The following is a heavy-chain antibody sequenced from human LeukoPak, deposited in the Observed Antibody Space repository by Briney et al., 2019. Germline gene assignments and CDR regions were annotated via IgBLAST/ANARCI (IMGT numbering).Heavy chain of an antibody. D-gene: IGHD1-1*01. CDR3: AREFRTTTWSYDAFDL. V-gene: IGHV1-2*02. Sequence: GASVKVPCKASGYTFTDYYLHWVRQAPGQGLECVGWINPTSGRTNYAQKFHDRVTLARDTSNNTSYMELTRLTSDDTAVYFCAREFRTTTWSYDAFDLWGQGTMVTVSS. J-gene: IGHJ3*01. CDR1: GYTFTDYY. CDR2: INPTSGRT.